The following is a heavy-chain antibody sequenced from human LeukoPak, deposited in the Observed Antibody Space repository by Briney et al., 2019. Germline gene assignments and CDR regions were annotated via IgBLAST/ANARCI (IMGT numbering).Heavy chain of an antibody. CDR3: ARYLRQPGTFYLDH. J-gene: IGHJ4*02. CDR1: GASISSDY. CDR2: IYYSGST. D-gene: IGHD3-16*01. V-gene: IGHV4-59*01. Sequence: SETLSLTCTVSGASISSDYWTWIRQPPGMGLEWIGYIYYSGSTNYNPSLKSRVTMSVDTSRNQFSLELPSVTAADSAVHYCARYLRQPGTFYLDHWGQGTLVTVSS.